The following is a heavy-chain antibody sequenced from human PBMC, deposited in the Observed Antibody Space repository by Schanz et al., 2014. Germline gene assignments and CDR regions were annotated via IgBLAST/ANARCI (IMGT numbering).Heavy chain of an antibody. J-gene: IGHJ6*02. CDR3: AKNWKGHHITGRPGWSDGMDV. V-gene: IGHV3-23*04. CDR1: GFTFSSHA. CDR2: ISGSVSST. Sequence: EAQLVESGGGLVEPGGSLRLSCAASGFTFSSHAMSWVRQAPGKGLEWVSAISGSVSSTYYADSVKGRFIISRDNSKNTLYLQMNSLRAEDTAVYYCAKNWKGHHITGRPGWSDGMDVWGQGTTVTVSS. D-gene: IGHD6-6*01.